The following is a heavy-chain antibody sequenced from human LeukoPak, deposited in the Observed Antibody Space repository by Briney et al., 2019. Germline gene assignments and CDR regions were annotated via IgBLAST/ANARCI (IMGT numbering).Heavy chain of an antibody. CDR1: GGSISSSSYY. Sequence: PSETLSLTCTVSGGSISSSSYYWGWIRQPPGKGLEWIGSIYYSGSTYYNPSLKSRVTISVDTSKNQFSLKLSSVTAADTAVYYCARDQGYSSGYSPFDYWGQGTLVTVSS. CDR3: ARDQGYSSGYSPFDY. V-gene: IGHV4-39*07. CDR2: IYYSGST. J-gene: IGHJ4*02. D-gene: IGHD3-22*01.